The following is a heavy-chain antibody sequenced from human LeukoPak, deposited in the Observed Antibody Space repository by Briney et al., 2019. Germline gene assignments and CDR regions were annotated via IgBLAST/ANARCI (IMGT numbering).Heavy chain of an antibody. Sequence: GGSLRLPCAASGFTFISYSMNWVRQAPGKGLEWVSSISSSSSYIYYADSVKGRFTISRDNAKNSLYLQMNSLRAEDTAVYYCARDPASVRGGGLFDYWGQGTLVTVSS. V-gene: IGHV3-21*01. J-gene: IGHJ4*02. CDR3: ARDPASVRGGGLFDY. CDR2: ISSSSSYI. D-gene: IGHD3-10*01. CDR1: GFTFISYS.